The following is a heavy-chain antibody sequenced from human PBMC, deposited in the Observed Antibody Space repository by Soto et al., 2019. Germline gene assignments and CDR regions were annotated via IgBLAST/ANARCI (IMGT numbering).Heavy chain of an antibody. CDR3: ARISVDSSSWYLDY. D-gene: IGHD6-13*01. Sequence: AASVKVSCKASGYTFTSYAMHWVRQAPGQRLEWMGWINAGNGNTKYSQKFQGRVTITRDTSASTAYMELSSLRSEDTDVYYCARISVDSSSWYLDYWGQGTPVTVSS. CDR2: INAGNGNT. J-gene: IGHJ4*02. CDR1: GYTFTSYA. V-gene: IGHV1-3*01.